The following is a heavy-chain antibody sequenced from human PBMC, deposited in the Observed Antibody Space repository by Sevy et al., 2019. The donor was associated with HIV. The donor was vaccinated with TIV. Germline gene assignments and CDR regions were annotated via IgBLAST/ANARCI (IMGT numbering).Heavy chain of an antibody. CDR1: GFTISSYG. CDR3: AKGGQWLVRDWFDP. D-gene: IGHD6-19*01. J-gene: IGHJ5*02. CDR2: ISYDGSNK. Sequence: GGSLRLSCAASGFTISSYGMHWVRQAPGKGLDWVTVISYDGSNKYYADSVKGRFTISRDNSKNTLYLQMNSLRVEDTAVYYCAKGGQWLVRDWFDPWGQGTLVTVSS. V-gene: IGHV3-30*18.